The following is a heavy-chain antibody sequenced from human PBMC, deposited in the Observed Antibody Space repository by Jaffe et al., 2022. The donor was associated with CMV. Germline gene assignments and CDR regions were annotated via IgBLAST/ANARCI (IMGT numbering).Heavy chain of an antibody. Sequence: EVQLLESGGGLVQPGGSLRLSCAASGFTFSSYAMSWVRQAPGKGLEWVSAISGSGGSTYYADSVKGRFTISRDNSKNTLYLQMNSLRAEDTAVYYCAKDPSYPHYYDSSAPITAAWGQGTLVTVSS. D-gene: IGHD3-22*01. V-gene: IGHV3-23*01. J-gene: IGHJ5*02. CDR2: ISGSGGST. CDR3: AKDPSYPHYYDSSAPITAA. CDR1: GFTFSSYA.